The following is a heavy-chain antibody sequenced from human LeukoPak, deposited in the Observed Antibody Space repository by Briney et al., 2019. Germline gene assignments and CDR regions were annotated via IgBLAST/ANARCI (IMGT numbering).Heavy chain of an antibody. CDR2: ISGSSSYI. CDR1: GFTFSSYS. J-gene: IGHJ4*02. D-gene: IGHD6-19*01. V-gene: IGHV3-21*01. CDR3: ARDLAVAGRLFDY. Sequence: GGSLRLSCAASGFTFSSYSMNWVRQAPGKGLEWVSSISGSSSYIYYADSVKGRFTISRDNAKNSLYLQMNSLRAEDTAVYYCARDLAVAGRLFDYWGQGTQVTVSS.